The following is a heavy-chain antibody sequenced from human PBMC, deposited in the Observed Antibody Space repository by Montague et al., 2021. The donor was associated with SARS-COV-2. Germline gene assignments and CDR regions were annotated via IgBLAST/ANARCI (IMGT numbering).Heavy chain of an antibody. D-gene: IGHD3-10*01. CDR3: ARDRFDFGAGRRGTIDF. V-gene: IGHV4-4*07. CDR1: GDSITNHY. CDR2: MHFTGKT. J-gene: IGHJ4*02. Sequence: SETLSLICSVSGDSITNHYWSWIRQPAGKGLEWIGRMHFTGKTNFSPFFSSRLTMSADTSKNQFSLKLTSVTAADTAIYFCARDRFDFGAGRRGTIDFWGQGTLVTVSS.